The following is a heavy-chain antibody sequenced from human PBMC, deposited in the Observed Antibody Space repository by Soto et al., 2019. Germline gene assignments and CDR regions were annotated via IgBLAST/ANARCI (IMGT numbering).Heavy chain of an antibody. V-gene: IGHV1-18*01. Sequence: ASVKVSCKAYGYTFSSYGLSWVRQAPGQGLELMGWISAYSGNTVYTQRFKGRLTMATDTSTGTAYMELRSLRSDDTAVYYCAREPVAGIWFDPWGQGTLVTVSS. D-gene: IGHD6-19*01. J-gene: IGHJ5*02. CDR1: GYTFSSYG. CDR2: ISAYSGNT. CDR3: AREPVAGIWFDP.